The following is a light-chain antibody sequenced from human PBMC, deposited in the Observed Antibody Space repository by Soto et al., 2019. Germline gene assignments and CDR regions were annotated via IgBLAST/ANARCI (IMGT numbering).Light chain of an antibody. Sequence: QSALTQPASVSGSPGQSITISCTGTSSDVGGYNYVSWYQQHPGKAPKLMIYEGSKRPSGVSNRFSGSKSGNTASLTISGLQAEDEADYYCCSYAGSSTFEVFGGGTQLTVL. CDR3: CSYAGSSTFEV. V-gene: IGLV2-23*03. CDR2: EGS. CDR1: SSDVGGYNY. J-gene: IGLJ2*01.